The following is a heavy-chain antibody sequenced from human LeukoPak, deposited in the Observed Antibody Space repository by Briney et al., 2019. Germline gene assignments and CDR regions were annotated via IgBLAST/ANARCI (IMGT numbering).Heavy chain of an antibody. J-gene: IGHJ6*02. CDR3: ARVWDYDILTGRHYYYYGMDV. Sequence: PGGSLRLSCAASGFTFSSYSMNWVRQAPGKGLEWVSYSSSRSSTIYYADSVKGRFTISRDNAKNSLYLQMNSLRDEDTAVYYCARVWDYDILTGRHYYYYGMDVWGQGATVTVSS. CDR2: SSSRSSTI. CDR1: GFTFSSYS. D-gene: IGHD3-9*01. V-gene: IGHV3-48*02.